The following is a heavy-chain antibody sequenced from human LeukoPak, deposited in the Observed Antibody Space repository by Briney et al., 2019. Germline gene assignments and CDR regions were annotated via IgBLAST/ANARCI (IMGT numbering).Heavy chain of an antibody. D-gene: IGHD3-10*01. J-gene: IGHJ5*02. CDR3: ARGNAMVRGAPIWFDT. V-gene: IGHV3-7*01. CDR2: IKQDGSEK. Sequence: GGSLRLSCAASGFTFSSYWMNWVRQAPGKGLEWVANIKQDGSEKYSVDSVKGRFTISRDNAKSSLYLQMNSLRGEETAVYYCARGNAMVRGAPIWFDTWGQGTLVTVSS. CDR1: GFTFSSYW.